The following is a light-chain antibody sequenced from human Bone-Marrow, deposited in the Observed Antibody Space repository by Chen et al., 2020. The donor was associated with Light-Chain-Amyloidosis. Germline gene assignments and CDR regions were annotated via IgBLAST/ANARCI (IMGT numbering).Light chain of an antibody. CDR1: QSVSRN. J-gene: IGKJ5*01. CDR3: QQYYNWPPMT. V-gene: IGKV3-15*01. CDR2: SVS. Sequence: EILMTQSPATLSVSPGERVTLSCRASQSVSRNLAWYQQKSGQVPRLLIHSVSTRATGIPARFSGGGSGTEFTLTISSMQSEDFAVYYCQQYYNWPPMTFGQGTRLE.